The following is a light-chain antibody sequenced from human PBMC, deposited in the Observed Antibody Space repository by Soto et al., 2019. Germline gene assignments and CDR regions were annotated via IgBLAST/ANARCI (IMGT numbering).Light chain of an antibody. CDR1: DWIRSE. CDR3: IQDYNYPLT. CDR2: TES. Sequence: IQMTQSPSTLSASVGGRCTITCRASDWIRSEVGWYQQKRGKAPNLLIYTESTLQSGVPSRFRGSGSGTDFTLTISSLQPEDFATYYCIQDYNYPLTFGGGTKVDI. J-gene: IGKJ4*01. V-gene: IGKV1-6*01.